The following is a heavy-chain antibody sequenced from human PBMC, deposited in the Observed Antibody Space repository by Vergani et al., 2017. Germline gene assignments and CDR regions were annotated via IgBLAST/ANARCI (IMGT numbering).Heavy chain of an antibody. V-gene: IGHV4-34*02. J-gene: IGHJ4*02. D-gene: IGHD3-10*01. CDR2: ITAIGSA. Sequence: QVHLQQRGAGVLKPSETLSLTCGVIGGSLSGYFWSWIRQPPGRGLEWIGEITAIGSAKYSPSATSRVTISVDTSRGEFTLTVTSVTAADTGLYFCASRRPRLNLGSKSNAGTLDSWGQGTLVTVSS. CDR3: ASRRPRLNLGSKSNAGTLDS. CDR1: GGSLSGYF.